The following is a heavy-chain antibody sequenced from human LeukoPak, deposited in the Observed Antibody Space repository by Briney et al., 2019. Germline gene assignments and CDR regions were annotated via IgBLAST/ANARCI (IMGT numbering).Heavy chain of an antibody. Sequence: GGSLRLSCAASGFTFRSYWMSWVRQAPGKGLEWVANIKQDGSETYYVDSVKGRFTISRDKAKNSLYLQMNSLRAEDTAVYYCATEIGYCSSTSCYAGDYFDYWGQGTLVTVSS. CDR2: IKQDGSET. D-gene: IGHD2-2*01. J-gene: IGHJ4*02. V-gene: IGHV3-7*03. CDR1: GFTFRSYW. CDR3: ATEIGYCSSTSCYAGDYFDY.